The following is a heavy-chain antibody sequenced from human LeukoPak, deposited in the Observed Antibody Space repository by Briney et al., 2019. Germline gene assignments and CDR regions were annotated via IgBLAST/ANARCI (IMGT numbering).Heavy chain of an antibody. J-gene: IGHJ6*02. D-gene: IGHD3-10*01. CDR2: ISAYNGNT. CDR1: GYTFTSYG. V-gene: IGHV1-18*01. Sequence: ASVKVSCKASGYTFTSYGISWVRQAPGQGLEWMGWISAYNGNTNYAQKLQGRVTMTTDTSTSTAYMELRSLRSDDTAVYYCARWQKLLWFGDPSRYGMDVWGQGTMVTVSS. CDR3: ARWQKLLWFGDPSRYGMDV.